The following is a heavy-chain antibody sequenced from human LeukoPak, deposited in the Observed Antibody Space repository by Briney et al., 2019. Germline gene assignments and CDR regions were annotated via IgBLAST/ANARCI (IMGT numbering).Heavy chain of an antibody. CDR1: GFTFSSYS. D-gene: IGHD3-22*01. V-gene: IGHV3-48*01. CDR3: ARDHDNYYDSSGADFDY. J-gene: IGHJ4*02. Sequence: GGSLRLSCAASGFTFSSYSMNWVRQAPGKGLEWVSYISSSSSSIYYTDSVKGRFTISRDNAKNSLYLQMNSLRAEDTAVYYCARDHDNYYDSSGADFDYWGQGTLVTASS. CDR2: ISSSSSSI.